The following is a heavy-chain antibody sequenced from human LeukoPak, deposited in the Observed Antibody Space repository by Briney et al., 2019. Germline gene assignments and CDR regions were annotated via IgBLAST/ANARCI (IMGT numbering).Heavy chain of an antibody. CDR1: GGSISSGGYS. CDR3: ARVGVDYYDSSVYFDY. J-gene: IGHJ4*02. Sequence: SETLSLTCAVSGGSISSGGYSWSWIRQPPGKGLEWIGYIYHSGSTHYNPSLKSRVTISVDRSKNQFSLKLSSVTAADTAVYYCARVGVDYYDSSVYFDYWGQGTLVTVSS. CDR2: IYHSGST. V-gene: IGHV4-30-2*01. D-gene: IGHD3-22*01.